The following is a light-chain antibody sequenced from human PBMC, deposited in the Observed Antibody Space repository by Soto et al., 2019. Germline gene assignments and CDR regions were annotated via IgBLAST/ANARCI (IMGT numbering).Light chain of an antibody. V-gene: IGKV3-15*01. CDR3: QQYNNWVT. J-gene: IGKJ4*01. CDR1: QSVSSN. Sequence: EIVMTQSPATLSVSPGERVTLSCRASQSVSSNLVWYQQKPGQAPRLLIYGASTRATGIPARFSGSGSGTEFTLTINSLQSKDFAVYYCQQYNNWVTFGGGTKVEI. CDR2: GAS.